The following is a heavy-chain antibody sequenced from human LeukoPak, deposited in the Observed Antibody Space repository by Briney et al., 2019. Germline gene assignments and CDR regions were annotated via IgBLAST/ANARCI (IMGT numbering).Heavy chain of an antibody. J-gene: IGHJ4*02. CDR2: IYPGDSNT. CDR1: GYSFTNYW. Sequence: GESLKISCKGSGYSFTNYWIGWVRQMPGKGLEWMGIIYPGDSNTRYSPSFQGQVTISADKSINTAYLQWSSLKASDTAMYYCARRHYYYDRSGFYYYFDTWGQGTQVTVTS. D-gene: IGHD3-22*01. CDR3: ARRHYYYDRSGFYYYFDT. V-gene: IGHV5-51*01.